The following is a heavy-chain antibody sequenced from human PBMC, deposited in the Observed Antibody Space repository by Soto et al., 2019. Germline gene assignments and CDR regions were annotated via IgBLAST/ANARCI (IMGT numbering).Heavy chain of an antibody. CDR2: INYSGST. V-gene: IGHV4-30-4*01. J-gene: IGHJ6*02. Sequence: QVQLQESGPGLVKPSQTLSLSCTLSGDSISSGNYYWGWIRHSPGKGLEWIAYINYSGSTYWNRSLRGRITMSVDTWKNQFSLKLRSVTAADTAVYYCARVPPGSGTYFNYYYVMDVWGQGTTVTVSS. D-gene: IGHD3-10*01. CDR1: GDSISSGNYY. CDR3: ARVPPGSGTYFNYYYVMDV.